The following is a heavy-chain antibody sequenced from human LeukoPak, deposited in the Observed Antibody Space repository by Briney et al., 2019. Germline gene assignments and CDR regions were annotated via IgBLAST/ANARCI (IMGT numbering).Heavy chain of an antibody. CDR1: GGTFSSYE. CDR2: IIPMFGTA. V-gene: IGHV1-69*06. Sequence: SVKVSCKASGGTFSSYEISWVRQAPGQGLEWMGGIIPMFGTAKYAQKFQGRVTITADKSTSTAYMELSSLRSEDTAVYYCARDNSVGDIAWWFDPWGQGTLVTVSS. CDR3: ARDNSVGDIAWWFDP. J-gene: IGHJ5*02. D-gene: IGHD3-16*02.